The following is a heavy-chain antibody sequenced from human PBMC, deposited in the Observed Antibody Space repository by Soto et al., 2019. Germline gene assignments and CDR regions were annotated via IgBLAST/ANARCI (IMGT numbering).Heavy chain of an antibody. J-gene: IGHJ6*02. Sequence: SVKVSCKASGGTFSSYAISWVRQAPGQGLEWMGGIIPIFGTANYAQKFQGRVTITADESTSTAYMELSSLRFEDTAVYYCARDTGAARPYYYYGMDVWGQGTTVTVSS. V-gene: IGHV1-69*13. CDR1: GGTFSSYA. CDR2: IIPIFGTA. CDR3: ARDTGAARPYYYYGMDV. D-gene: IGHD6-6*01.